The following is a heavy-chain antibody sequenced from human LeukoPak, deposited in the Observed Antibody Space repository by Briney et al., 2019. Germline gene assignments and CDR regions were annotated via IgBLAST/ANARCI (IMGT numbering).Heavy chain of an antibody. CDR3: ARGNSSGYYEALNHLDY. CDR2: ISYDGSNK. D-gene: IGHD3-22*01. V-gene: IGHV3-30*04. Sequence: GRSLRLSCAASGFTFSSYAMHWVRQAPGKGLEWVAVISYDGSNKYYADSVKGRFTISRDNSKNTLYLQMNSLRAEDTAVYYCARGNSSGYYEALNHLDYWGQGTLVTVSS. J-gene: IGHJ4*02. CDR1: GFTFSSYA.